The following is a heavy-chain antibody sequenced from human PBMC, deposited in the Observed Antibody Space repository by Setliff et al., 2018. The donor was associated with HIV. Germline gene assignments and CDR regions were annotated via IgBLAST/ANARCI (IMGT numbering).Heavy chain of an antibody. Sequence: ASVKVSCKASGYTFTNYYVHWVRQAPGQGLEWMGILNPSGYSTAYAQKFQGRVTMTRDTSTSTVYMELSSLRSDDTAVYYCARGGYHGFGSYGDYWGQGTLVTVSS. V-gene: IGHV1-46*01. CDR2: LNPSGYST. CDR3: ARGGYHGFGSYGDY. CDR1: GYTFTNYY. D-gene: IGHD3-10*01. J-gene: IGHJ4*02.